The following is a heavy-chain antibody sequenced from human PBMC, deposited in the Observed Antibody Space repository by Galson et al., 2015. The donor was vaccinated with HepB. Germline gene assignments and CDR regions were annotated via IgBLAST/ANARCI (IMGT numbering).Heavy chain of an antibody. D-gene: IGHD6-6*01. Sequence: SVKVSCKASGGTFSSYAISWVRQAPGQGLEWMGGIIPIFGTANYAQKFQGRVTITADESTSTAYMELSSLRSEDTAVYYCARELSVSSGDFDYWGQGTLVTVSS. CDR3: ARELSVSSGDFDY. J-gene: IGHJ4*02. CDR1: GGTFSSYA. V-gene: IGHV1-69*13. CDR2: IIPIFGTA.